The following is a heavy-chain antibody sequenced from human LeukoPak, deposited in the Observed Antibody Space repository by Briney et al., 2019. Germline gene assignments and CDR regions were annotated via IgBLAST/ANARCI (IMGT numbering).Heavy chain of an antibody. V-gene: IGHV1-24*01. D-gene: IGHD3-10*01. CDR2: FDPEDGET. CDR1: GYTLTELS. Sequence: ASVKVSCKVSGYTLTELSMHWVRQAPGKGLEWMGRFDPEDGETIYAQKFQGRVTMTADTSTDTVYMELSSLRSEDTAVYYCARDQGGLLGFDYWGQGTLVTVSS. J-gene: IGHJ4*02. CDR3: ARDQGGLLGFDY.